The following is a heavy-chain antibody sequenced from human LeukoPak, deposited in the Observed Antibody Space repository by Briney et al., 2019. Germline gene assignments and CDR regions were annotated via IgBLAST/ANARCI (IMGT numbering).Heavy chain of an antibody. CDR2: IYYSGST. D-gene: IGHD3-9*01. J-gene: IGHJ5*02. V-gene: IGHV4-39*01. Sequence: PSETLSLTCTVSGGSISSYYWGWIRQPPGKGLEWIGSIYYSGSTYYNPSLKSRVTISVDTSKNQFSLKLSSVTAADTAVYYCARQDILTGYLTPWGQGTLVTVSS. CDR3: ARQDILTGYLTP. CDR1: GGSISSYY.